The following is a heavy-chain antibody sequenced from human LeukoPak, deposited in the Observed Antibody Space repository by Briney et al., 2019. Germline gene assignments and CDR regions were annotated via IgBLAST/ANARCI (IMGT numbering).Heavy chain of an antibody. V-gene: IGHV3-30*02. Sequence: GGSLRLSCAASGFTFSSYGMHWVRQAPGKGLEWVSFIRFDGTNKYYADSLKGRFTISRDNSMNTLYLQMYSLRPEDTAVYYCAKKTMAGGGGGDLDIWGQGTMVTVSS. CDR1: GFTFSSYG. CDR3: AKKTMAGGGGGDLDI. D-gene: IGHD2-21*01. CDR2: IRFDGTNK. J-gene: IGHJ3*02.